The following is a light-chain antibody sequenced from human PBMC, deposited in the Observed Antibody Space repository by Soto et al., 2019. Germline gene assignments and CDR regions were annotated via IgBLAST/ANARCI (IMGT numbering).Light chain of an antibody. Sequence: QSVLTQPPSVSGAPGQRVTISCTGSSSNIGAGYDVHWYQQLPGTAPKLLIYGNNNRPSGVPDRFSGSKSGPSASLAITGLQAEDEADYSCQSYDSSLSGSVFGGGTKLTVL. V-gene: IGLV1-40*01. CDR2: GNN. J-gene: IGLJ2*01. CDR1: SSNIGAGYD. CDR3: QSYDSSLSGSV.